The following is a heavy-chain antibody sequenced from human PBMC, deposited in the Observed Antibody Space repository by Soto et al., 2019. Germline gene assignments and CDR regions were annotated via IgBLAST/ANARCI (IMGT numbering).Heavy chain of an antibody. CDR3: ARLEGLATISYYFDF. J-gene: IGHJ4*02. D-gene: IGHD3-9*01. CDR2: IYYRGNA. V-gene: IGHV4-39*01. Sequence: PSETLSLTCSVSDDSINSDKYYWGWIRQPPGKGLEWIGSIYYRGNAYYNPSLQTRVTISLDKSKSQFSLKLNSVTAADSAVFFCARLEGLATISYYFDFWGPGALVTVSS. CDR1: DDSINSDKYY.